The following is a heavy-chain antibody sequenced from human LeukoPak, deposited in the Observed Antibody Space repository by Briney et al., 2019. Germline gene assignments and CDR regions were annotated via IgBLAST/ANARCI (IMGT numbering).Heavy chain of an antibody. CDR3: ARARYCSNGVCYFDY. CDR2: IYYSGST. Sequence: SETLSLTCTVSGGSISSGGYHWSWIRQPPGKGLEWIGYIYYSGSTYYNPSLKSRVIISIDTSKNQFSLKLSSVTAADTAVYYCARARYCSNGVCYFDYWGQGTLVTVSS. CDR1: GGSISSGGYH. J-gene: IGHJ4*02. D-gene: IGHD2-8*01. V-gene: IGHV4-30-4*01.